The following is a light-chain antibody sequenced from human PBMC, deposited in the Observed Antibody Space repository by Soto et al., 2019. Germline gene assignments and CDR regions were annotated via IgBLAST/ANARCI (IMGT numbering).Light chain of an antibody. Sequence: DIVMIQSPLSLPVTPGEPASISCRSSQSLLHSNGYSYLHWYLQRPGQSPQLLIYLGSIRASGVPDRFSGSGSGTDFTLKISRVEAEDVGVYYCMQATQTRTFGQGTKVEIK. V-gene: IGKV2-28*01. CDR2: LGS. CDR1: QSLLHSNGYSY. J-gene: IGKJ1*01. CDR3: MQATQTRT.